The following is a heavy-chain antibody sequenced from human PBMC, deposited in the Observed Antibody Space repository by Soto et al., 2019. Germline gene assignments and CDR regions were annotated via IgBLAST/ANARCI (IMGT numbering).Heavy chain of an antibody. CDR1: GGSISSYY. CDR2: IYYSGST. V-gene: IGHV4-59*08. CDR3: ARQDVVVVAATAGGFDL. Sequence: SETLSLPCTVAGGSISSYYWSWIRQPPGKGLGWIGYIYYSGSTNYNPSLKRRATISVATSENQFSLKLSSVTAADTAVYYCARQDVVVVAATAGGFDLWGQGTMVTVPS. D-gene: IGHD2-15*01. J-gene: IGHJ3*01.